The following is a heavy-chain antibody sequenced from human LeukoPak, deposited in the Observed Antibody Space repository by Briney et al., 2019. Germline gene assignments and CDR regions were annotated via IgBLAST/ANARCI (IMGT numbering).Heavy chain of an antibody. Sequence: SETLSLTCTVSGGSISSSSYYWGWIRQPPGKGLEWIGSIYYSGSTYYNPSLKSRVTISVDTSKNQFSLKLSSVTAADTAVYYCAGQIDAIGDGGYYFDYWGQGRLVTVSS. CDR1: GGSISSSSYY. CDR3: AGQIDAIGDGGYYFDY. V-gene: IGHV4-39*01. D-gene: IGHD3-10*01. CDR2: IYYSGST. J-gene: IGHJ4*02.